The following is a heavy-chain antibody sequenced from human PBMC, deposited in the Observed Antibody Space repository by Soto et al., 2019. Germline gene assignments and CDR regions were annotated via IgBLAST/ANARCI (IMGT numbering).Heavy chain of an antibody. CDR3: ARVDVLRFLELLI. D-gene: IGHD3-3*01. V-gene: IGHV1-18*04. CDR2: ISAYNGNT. CDR1: GYTFTNYG. J-gene: IGHJ4*02. Sequence: GASVKVSCKASGYTFTNYGISWVRQAPGQGLEWMGWISAYNGNTNYAQNLQGRVTMTTDTSTSTAYMELRSLRSDDTAVYYCARVDVLRFLELLIWGQGTLVTVSP.